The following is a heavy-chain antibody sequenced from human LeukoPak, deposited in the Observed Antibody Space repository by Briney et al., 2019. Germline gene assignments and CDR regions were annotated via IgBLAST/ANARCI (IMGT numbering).Heavy chain of an antibody. CDR3: ARVEGVVVVSRGAFDI. Sequence: SETLSLTCTVSGGSISSYYWSWIRQPPGKGLEWIGSFYHSGSTYYNPSLESRVTISLDTSKNQLSLKLTSVTAADTAVYYCARVEGVVVVSRGAFDIWGQGTMVTVSS. D-gene: IGHD3-22*01. CDR1: GGSISSYY. V-gene: IGHV4-59*04. CDR2: FYHSGST. J-gene: IGHJ3*02.